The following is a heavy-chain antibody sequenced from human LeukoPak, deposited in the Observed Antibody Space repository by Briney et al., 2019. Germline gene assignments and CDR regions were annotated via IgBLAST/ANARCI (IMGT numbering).Heavy chain of an antibody. D-gene: IGHD4/OR15-4a*01. Sequence: GESLKISCKGSGYTFTNYWIGWVRKMPGKGLEWMGIIYPGDSDTRNSPSFQGQVTISADNSISTAYLQWSGLKASDTAMYYCARTSDYGSSSFDYWGQGTLVTVSS. CDR2: IYPGDSDT. J-gene: IGHJ4*02. V-gene: IGHV5-51*01. CDR3: ARTSDYGSSSFDY. CDR1: GYTFTNYW.